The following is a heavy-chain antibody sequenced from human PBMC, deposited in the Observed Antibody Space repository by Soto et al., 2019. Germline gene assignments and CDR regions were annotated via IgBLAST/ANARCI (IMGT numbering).Heavy chain of an antibody. CDR1: GFAFSSAW. J-gene: IGHJ4*02. CDR3: SYDSSRGDY. Sequence: GGSLRLSCAASGFAFSSAWMSWVRQAPGKGLEWVGRLKSEAAGGTTDYAAPVKGRFTISRDDSKNTLYLQMNSLKTDDTAVYYCSYDSSRGDYWGLGTLVTAPQ. V-gene: IGHV3-15*01. D-gene: IGHD3-22*01. CDR2: LKSEAAGGTT.